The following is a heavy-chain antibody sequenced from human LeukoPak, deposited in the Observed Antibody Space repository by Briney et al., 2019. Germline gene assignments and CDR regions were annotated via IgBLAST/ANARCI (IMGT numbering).Heavy chain of an antibody. CDR3: VRGVGVSRFNYFDP. J-gene: IGHJ5*02. Sequence: GGSLRLSCAASGFTFSSFGMHWVRQAPGKGLEWVSVIWYDASNKYYADSVKGRFTISRDNSKNTLYLQMNSLRDDDTAVYYCVRGVGVSRFNYFDPWGQGTLVTVSS. CDR1: GFTFSSFG. V-gene: IGHV3-33*01. CDR2: IWYDASNK. D-gene: IGHD1-26*01.